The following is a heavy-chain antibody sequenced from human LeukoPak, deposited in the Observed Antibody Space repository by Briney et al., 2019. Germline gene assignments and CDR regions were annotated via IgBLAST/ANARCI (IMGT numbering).Heavy chain of an antibody. V-gene: IGHV4-39*01. CDR2: IYYSGST. J-gene: IGHJ5*02. Sequence: SETLSLTCTVSGGSISSSSYYWGWIRQPPGKGLEWIGSIYYSGSTYYNPSLKSRVTISVDTSKNQFSLKLSSVTAADTAVYYCARLFAYGSLKNWFDPWGQGTLVTVSS. CDR1: GGSISSSSYY. D-gene: IGHD3-10*01. CDR3: ARLFAYGSLKNWFDP.